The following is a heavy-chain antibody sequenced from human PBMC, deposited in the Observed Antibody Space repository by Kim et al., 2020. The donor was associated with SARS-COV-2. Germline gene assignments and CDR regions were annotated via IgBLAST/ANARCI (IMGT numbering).Heavy chain of an antibody. J-gene: IGHJ4*02. CDR3: TTLSVVTARPNY. CDR1: GFTFSDYS. V-gene: IGHV3-74*01. CDR2: IHKDGGET. D-gene: IGHD2-21*02. Sequence: GGSLRLSCAASGFTFSDYSMHWVRQAPGKGLEWVSNIHKDGGETNYADSVKGRFTISRDNAKNTCDLQMNSLRAEDTVVYYCTTLSVVTARPNYWGQGTRVTVSS.